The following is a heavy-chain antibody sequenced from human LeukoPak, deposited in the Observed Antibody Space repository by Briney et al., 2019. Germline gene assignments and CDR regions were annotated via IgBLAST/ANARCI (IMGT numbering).Heavy chain of an antibody. D-gene: IGHD3-10*01. Sequence: SETLSLTCAVCVGSISSYTWSWTTQPPGKGLEWIGYIYYSGSTNYNPSLKSRVTISVDTSKNQFSLKLSSVTAADTAVYYCARDRSGTRWFSDVFDIWGQGTMVTVSS. CDR3: ARDRSGTRWFSDVFDI. V-gene: IGHV4-59*01. J-gene: IGHJ3*02. CDR2: IYYSGST. CDR1: VGSISSYT.